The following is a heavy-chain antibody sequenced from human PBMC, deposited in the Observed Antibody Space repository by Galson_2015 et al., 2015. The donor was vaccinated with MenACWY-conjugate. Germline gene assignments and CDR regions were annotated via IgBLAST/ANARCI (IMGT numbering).Heavy chain of an antibody. J-gene: IGHJ5*02. CDR3: ATGSSWYTWFDP. CDR2: IGGRGGSGSGT. V-gene: IGHV3-23*01. Sequence: SLRLCYAASGVTFNTHAKSWGGQARGKGLEWVSGIGGRGGSGSGTYYADSVKRRFTISRDNSKNTLYLQMNSLRAEDTAVYYCATGSSWYTWFDPWGQGTLVTVSS. D-gene: IGHD6-13*01. CDR1: GVTFNTHA.